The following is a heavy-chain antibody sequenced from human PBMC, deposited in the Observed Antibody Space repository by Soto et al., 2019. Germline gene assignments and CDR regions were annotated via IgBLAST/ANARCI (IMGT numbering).Heavy chain of an antibody. CDR3: ARAGGMYYYDSSGYYGRAEYFQH. V-gene: IGHV4-59*01. D-gene: IGHD3-22*01. CDR1: GGALSGYD. CDR2: RYHTGNA. Sequence: PSETLSRTCCVSGGALSGYDWSWIRQPPGKGLEYIAYRYHTGNANYNPSLKSRVTISVDTSKNQFPLKLSSVTAADTAVYYCARAGGMYYYDSSGYYGRAEYFQHWGQGTLVTVSS. J-gene: IGHJ1*01.